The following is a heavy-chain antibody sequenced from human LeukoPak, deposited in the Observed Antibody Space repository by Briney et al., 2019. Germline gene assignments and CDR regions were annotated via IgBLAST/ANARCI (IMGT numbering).Heavy chain of an antibody. CDR3: ARGQRWLSFDY. J-gene: IGHJ4*02. CDR1: GFTFSSYA. V-gene: IGHV3-66*01. CDR2: IYSGGST. Sequence: TGGSLRLSCAASGFTFSSYAMSWVRQAPGKGLEWVSVIYSGGSTYYADSVKGRFTISRDNSKNTLYLQMNSLRAEDTAVYYCARGQRWLSFDYWGQGTLVTVSS. D-gene: IGHD5-24*01.